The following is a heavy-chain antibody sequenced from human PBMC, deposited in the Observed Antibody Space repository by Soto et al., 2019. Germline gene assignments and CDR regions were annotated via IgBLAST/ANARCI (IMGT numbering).Heavy chain of an antibody. CDR3: AKYGTTMATNWFEP. J-gene: IGHJ5*02. CDR2: ISGSGGIT. CDR1: WFSFSSYA. Sequence: GGSLRLSCAASWFSFSSYAMSCVRQAPWKGLEWFSAISGSGGITYYEDSVKGRFTISRDNSKNTLYLQMNSLRAEDTAVYYCAKYGTTMATNWFEPWGQGTFVTVSS. D-gene: IGHD3-10*01. V-gene: IGHV3-23*01.